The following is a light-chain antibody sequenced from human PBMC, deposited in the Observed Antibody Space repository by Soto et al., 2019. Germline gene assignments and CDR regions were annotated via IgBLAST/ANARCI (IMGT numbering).Light chain of an antibody. CDR1: QSVSSY. CDR2: DAS. CDR3: QQRSNWPAT. J-gene: IGKJ4*01. Sequence: EIVLTQSPATLSLSPGERATLSCRASQSVSSYLACYQQKPGQAPRLLIYDASNRATGIPARFSGSGSGTDLTLTISSLEPEDFAVYYCQQRSNWPATFGGGTKVEIK. V-gene: IGKV3-11*01.